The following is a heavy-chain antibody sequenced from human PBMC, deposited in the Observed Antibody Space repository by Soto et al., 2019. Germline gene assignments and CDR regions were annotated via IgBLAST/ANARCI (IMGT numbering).Heavy chain of an antibody. CDR1: GGTFSSYA. J-gene: IGHJ6*02. V-gene: IGHV1-69*13. D-gene: IGHD2-15*01. CDR2: IIPIFGTA. CDR3: ARDLFGGNYYYYGMDV. Sequence: ASVKVSCKASGGTFSSYAISWVRQAPGQGLEWMGGIIPIFGTANYAQKFQGRVTITADESTSTAYMELSSLRSEDTAVYYCARDLFGGNYYYYGMDVWGQGTTVTVSS.